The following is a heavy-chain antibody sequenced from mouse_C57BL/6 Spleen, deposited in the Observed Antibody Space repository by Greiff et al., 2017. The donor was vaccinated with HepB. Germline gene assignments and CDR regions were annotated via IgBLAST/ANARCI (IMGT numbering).Heavy chain of an antibody. Sequence: QVQLQQSGPELVKPGASVKLSCKASGYTFTSYDINWVKQRPGQGLEWIGWIFRRDGSTKYNEKFKGKATFTVGTSSSTAYLELHSLTSVDSAVYFCARTGWLLQDWYFDVWGTGTTVTVSS. D-gene: IGHD2-3*01. CDR1: GYTFTSYD. V-gene: IGHV1-85*01. J-gene: IGHJ1*03. CDR3: ARTGWLLQDWYFDV. CDR2: IFRRDGST.